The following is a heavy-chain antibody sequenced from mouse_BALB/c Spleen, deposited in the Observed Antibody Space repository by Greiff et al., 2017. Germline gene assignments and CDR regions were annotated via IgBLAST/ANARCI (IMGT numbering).Heavy chain of an antibody. J-gene: IGHJ4*01. V-gene: IGHV3-2*02. CDR2: ISYRGST. CDR3: ARKEWPYAMDY. CDR1: GYSITSDYA. Sequence: EVKLMESGPGLVKPSQSLSLTCTVTGYSITSDYAWNWIRQFPGNKLEWMGYISYRGSTSYNPSLKSRISITRNTSKNQFFLQLNSVTTEDTATYYCARKEWPYAMDYWGQGTSVTVSS.